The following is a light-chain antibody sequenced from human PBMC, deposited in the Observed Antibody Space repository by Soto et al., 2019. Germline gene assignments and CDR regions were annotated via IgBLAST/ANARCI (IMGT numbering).Light chain of an antibody. V-gene: IGKV3-11*01. CDR1: QSVRDY. CDR3: QQRSAWPHT. CDR2: DAS. J-gene: IGKJ1*01. Sequence: EIVLTQSPATLSLSPGERATLSCRASQSVRDYLAWYQQKPGQAPRLLIYDASTRATGIPARFSGSGSGTDFTLTITSLEPEDFAVYYCQQRSAWPHTFGRGTRVEIK.